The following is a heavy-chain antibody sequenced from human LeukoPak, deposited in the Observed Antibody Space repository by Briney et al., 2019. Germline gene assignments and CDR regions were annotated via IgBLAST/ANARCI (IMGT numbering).Heavy chain of an antibody. Sequence: ASVKVSCKASGYTFTCYYMHWVRQAPGQGLEGMGWINPNSGGTNYAQKFQGRVTMTRDTSISTAYMELSRLRSDDTAVYYCARAYYYDSSGWFDPWGQGTLVTVSS. D-gene: IGHD3-22*01. CDR3: ARAYYYDSSGWFDP. J-gene: IGHJ5*02. CDR2: INPNSGGT. V-gene: IGHV1-2*02. CDR1: GYTFTCYY.